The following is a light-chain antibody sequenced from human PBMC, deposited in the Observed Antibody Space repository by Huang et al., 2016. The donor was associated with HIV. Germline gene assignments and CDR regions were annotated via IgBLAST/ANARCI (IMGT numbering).Light chain of an antibody. Sequence: EIVMTQSPATLSLSPGERATLSCRAGLSVSSSLAWYQQKPGQAPRLLIYGASTRATGIPARFSGSGSGTEFTLTISSLQSEDFAVYYCQQYNNWPRTFGQGTKVEIK. J-gene: IGKJ1*01. CDR2: GAS. CDR1: LSVSSS. CDR3: QQYNNWPRT. V-gene: IGKV3-15*01.